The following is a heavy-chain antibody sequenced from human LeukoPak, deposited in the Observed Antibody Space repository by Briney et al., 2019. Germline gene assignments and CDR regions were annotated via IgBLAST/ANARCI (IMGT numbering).Heavy chain of an antibody. D-gene: IGHD3-9*01. V-gene: IGHV4-59*11. Sequence: SETLSLTCTVSGGSISSHYWSWIRQPPGKGLEWIGYIYYSGSTNYNPSLKGRVTISVDTSKNQFSLKLSSVTAADTAVYYCARCQPYYDILTGYYNYYYMDVWGKGTTVTVSS. CDR3: ARCQPYYDILTGYYNYYYMDV. CDR1: GGSISSHY. CDR2: IYYSGST. J-gene: IGHJ6*03.